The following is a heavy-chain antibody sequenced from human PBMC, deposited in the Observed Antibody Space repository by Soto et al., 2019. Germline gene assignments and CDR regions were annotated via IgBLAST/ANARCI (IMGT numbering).Heavy chain of an antibody. Sequence: QVQLVQSGAEVKKPGASVKVSCKASGYTFTGYYMHWVRQAPGQGLEWMGWINPNSGGTNYAQKFQGWVTMTRDKPISTAHNELSRSKSGDTAVYYCARADSSNWVDSRIDYWGQGTLVTVSS. J-gene: IGHJ4*02. D-gene: IGHD6-13*01. V-gene: IGHV1-2*04. CDR1: GYTFTGYY. CDR3: ARADSSNWVDSRIDY. CDR2: INPNSGGT.